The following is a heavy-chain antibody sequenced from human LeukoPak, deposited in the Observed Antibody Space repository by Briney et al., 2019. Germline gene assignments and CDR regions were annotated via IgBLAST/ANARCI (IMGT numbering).Heavy chain of an antibody. D-gene: IGHD3-10*01. J-gene: IGHJ5*01. CDR1: GGSMSGFF. CDR2: IDHSGRT. CDR3: ARAERRINLARGVFGSHFDS. Sequence: SETLSLTCTVSGGSMSGFFWTWIRQTPGKGLEWIGEIDHSGRTDYNPSLEGRVTMSVDTSKNQFSLRLTSVTAADTAVYFCARAERRINLARGVFGSHFDSWGQGTLVSVSS. V-gene: IGHV4-34*01.